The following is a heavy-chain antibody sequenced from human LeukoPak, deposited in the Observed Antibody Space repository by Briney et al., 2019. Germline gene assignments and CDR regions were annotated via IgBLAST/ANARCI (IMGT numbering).Heavy chain of an antibody. CDR3: ARDPRGITALVDYFDY. J-gene: IGHJ4*02. CDR2: ISYDGSNK. D-gene: IGHD5-18*01. CDR1: GFTFSSYA. V-gene: IGHV3-30*04. Sequence: GGSLRLSCAASGFTFSSYAMHWVRQAPGKGLEWVAVISYDGSNKYYADSVKGRFTISRDNSKNTLCLQMSSLRVEDTAVYYCARDPRGITALVDYFDYWGQGTLVTVSS.